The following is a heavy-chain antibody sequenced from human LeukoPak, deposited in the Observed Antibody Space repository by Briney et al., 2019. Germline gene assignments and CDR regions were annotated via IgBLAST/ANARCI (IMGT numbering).Heavy chain of an antibody. J-gene: IGHJ4*02. Sequence: GGSLRLSCAASGFIFSTYWMSWVRQAPGKGLEWAANINLDGSETHYVDSVKGRFTISRDNAKKLLFLQMSGLRAEDTAVYYCARDNVGASPFDYWGQGTLATVSS. CDR3: ARDNVGASPFDY. D-gene: IGHD1-26*01. CDR2: INLDGSET. V-gene: IGHV3-7*05. CDR1: GFIFSTYW.